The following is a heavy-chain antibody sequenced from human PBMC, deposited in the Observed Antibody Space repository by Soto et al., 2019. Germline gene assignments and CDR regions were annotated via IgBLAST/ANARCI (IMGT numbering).Heavy chain of an antibody. J-gene: IGHJ5*02. D-gene: IGHD1-1*01. CDR1: GFTFSSYS. V-gene: IGHV3-21*01. CDR3: ARESSKNWNPTWFDP. CDR2: ISSSSSYI. Sequence: PGGSLILSCAASGFTFSSYSMNWVRQAPGKGLEWVSSISSSSSYIYYADSVKGRFTISRDNAKNSLYLQMNSLRAEDTAVYYCARESSKNWNPTWFDPWGQGTLVTVS.